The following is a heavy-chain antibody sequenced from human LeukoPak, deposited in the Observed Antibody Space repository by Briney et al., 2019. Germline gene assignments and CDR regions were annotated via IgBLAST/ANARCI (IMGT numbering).Heavy chain of an antibody. CDR1: GGSISSGSYY. CDR3: ARGGYYGSGNDFRFDP. V-gene: IGHV4-61*02. Sequence: SETLSLTCTVSGGSISSGSYYWSWIRQPAGKGLEWIGRIFTSGSTKYNPSLKSRVTISVDTSKNQFSLKLTSVTAADTAVYFCARGGYYGSGNDFRFDPWGQGTLVTVSS. D-gene: IGHD3-10*01. CDR2: IFTSGST. J-gene: IGHJ5*02.